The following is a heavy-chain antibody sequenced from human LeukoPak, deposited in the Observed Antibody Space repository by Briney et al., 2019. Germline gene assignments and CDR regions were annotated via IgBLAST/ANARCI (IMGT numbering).Heavy chain of an antibody. CDR3: VKRLSGGWSSPGFFDV. V-gene: IGHV3-23*01. D-gene: IGHD2-15*01. CDR1: GFTFSSFA. CDR2: MSHKGDIT. J-gene: IGHJ2*01. Sequence: PGGSLRLSCAASGFTFSSFAMSWVRQAPGKGLEWVSGMSHKGDITYHGDAVKGRFTISRDDSENTLDLQMSSLRVEDTALYYCVKRLSGGWSSPGFFDVWGRGTLVTVSS.